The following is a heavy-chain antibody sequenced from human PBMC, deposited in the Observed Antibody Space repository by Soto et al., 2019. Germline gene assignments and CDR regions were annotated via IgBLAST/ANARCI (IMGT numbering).Heavy chain of an antibody. Sequence: SETLSLTCSVSGGSISSYYWSWIRQPPGKGLEWIGYIYYSGSTNYNPSLKSRVTISVDTSKNQFSLKLSSVTAADTAVYYCARGPQAYCRGDCYFWWFDPWGQGTLVTVYS. J-gene: IGHJ5*02. V-gene: IGHV4-59*01. CDR2: IYYSGST. CDR3: ARGPQAYCRGDCYFWWFDP. D-gene: IGHD2-21*02. CDR1: GGSISSYY.